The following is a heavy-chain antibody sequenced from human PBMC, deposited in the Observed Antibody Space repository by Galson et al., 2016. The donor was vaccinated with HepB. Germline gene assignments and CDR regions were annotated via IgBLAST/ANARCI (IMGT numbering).Heavy chain of an antibody. CDR3: AKDLADHAGGPFYYYYGMDV. J-gene: IGHJ6*02. D-gene: IGHD3-16*01. CDR2: VSFDGTNK. CDR1: GFSFSSYS. Sequence: SLRLSCAASGFSFSSYSMHWARQAPGKGLEWVAVVSFDGTNKYYVDSVKGRFTISRDNSKNTLFLQMNSLRVEDTAMYYCAKDLADHAGGPFYYYYGMDVWGQGTTVTVSS. V-gene: IGHV3-30*18.